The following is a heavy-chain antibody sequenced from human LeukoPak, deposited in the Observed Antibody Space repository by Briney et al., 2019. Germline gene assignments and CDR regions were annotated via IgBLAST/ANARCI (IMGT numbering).Heavy chain of an antibody. CDR2: INHRGST. V-gene: IGHV4-34*01. Sequence: SETLPLTCAVYGGCFSGYYGSWIRQPPGKGREWIGQINHRGSTNYNPSLKSPVTISVDTSQNQFSLKLSSVTAADTAVNYCARSPENSGPWGQGTLVTVSS. CDR1: GGCFSGYY. D-gene: IGHD1-7*01. CDR3: ARSPENSGP. J-gene: IGHJ5*02.